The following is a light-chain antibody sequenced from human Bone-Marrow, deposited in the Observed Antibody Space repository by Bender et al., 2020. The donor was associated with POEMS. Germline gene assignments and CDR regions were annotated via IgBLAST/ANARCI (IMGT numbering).Light chain of an antibody. CDR1: SSDVGTYNY. Sequence: QSVLTQPPSASGSPGQSVTISCTGTSSDVGTYNYVSWYQQHPGKAPKLLIHEVSKRPSGVPDRFAGSKSGNTASLTVSGLQAEDEADYYCNSYAGSDNVLFGGGTKLTVL. CDR3: NSYAGSDNVL. CDR2: EVS. J-gene: IGLJ2*01. V-gene: IGLV2-8*01.